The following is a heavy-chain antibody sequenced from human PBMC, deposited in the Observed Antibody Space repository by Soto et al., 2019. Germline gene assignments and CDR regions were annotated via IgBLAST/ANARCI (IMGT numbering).Heavy chain of an antibody. V-gene: IGHV3-23*01. CDR2: ISGSGGST. D-gene: IGHD3-16*02. CDR1: GFTFSSYA. Sequence: GGSLRLSCAASGFTFSSYAMSWVRQAPGKGLEWVSAISGSGGSTYYADSVKGRFTISRDNSKNTLYLQMNSLRAEDTAVYYCAKARVFYDYIWGSYLAGFDYWGQGTLVTVSS. CDR3: AKARVFYDYIWGSYLAGFDY. J-gene: IGHJ4*02.